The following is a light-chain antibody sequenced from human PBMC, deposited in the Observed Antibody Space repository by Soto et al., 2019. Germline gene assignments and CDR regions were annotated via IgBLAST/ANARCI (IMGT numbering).Light chain of an antibody. V-gene: IGKV1-17*01. CDR2: AAS. Sequence: DIQMTQSPSSLSASVGDRVIITCRASQGVRNDLDWYQQKPGKAPKRLIYAASSLQSGVPSRFSGSGSGTEFTLTISSLQPEDCATYYCLRHNGYPFTFGPGTKVDIK. J-gene: IGKJ3*01. CDR1: QGVRND. CDR3: LRHNGYPFT.